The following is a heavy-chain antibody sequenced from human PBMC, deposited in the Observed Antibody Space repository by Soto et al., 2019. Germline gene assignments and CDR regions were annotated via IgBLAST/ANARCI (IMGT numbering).Heavy chain of an antibody. V-gene: IGHV3-30-3*01. CDR2: ISYDGSNE. J-gene: IGHJ4*02. Sequence: QVQLVESGGGVVQPERSLRLSCAASGFTFSNYAMHWVRQAPGKGLEWVAVISYDGSNEYYADSVKGRFTISRDNSKNTLYLQMNSLRTEDTAVYYCARDTPHNCGGTRCYPLFDYWGQGTLVTVSS. CDR1: GFTFSNYA. D-gene: IGHD2-2*01. CDR3: ARDTPHNCGGTRCYPLFDY.